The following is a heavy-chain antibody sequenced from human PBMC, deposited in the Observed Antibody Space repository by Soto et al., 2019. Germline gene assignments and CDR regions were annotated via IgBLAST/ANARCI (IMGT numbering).Heavy chain of an antibody. CDR1: GYSFTSYL. Sequence: GESLKISCKGSGYSFTSYLISWVRQMPGKGLEWMVLIDPSDSYTHDSPSFQGHVTISADKSISTAYLQWSSLKASDTATYYCAVRTGYSSGWYSLDDAFDIWGQGTMVTVSS. J-gene: IGHJ3*02. CDR3: AVRTGYSSGWYSLDDAFDI. V-gene: IGHV5-10-1*01. CDR2: IDPSDSYT. D-gene: IGHD6-19*01.